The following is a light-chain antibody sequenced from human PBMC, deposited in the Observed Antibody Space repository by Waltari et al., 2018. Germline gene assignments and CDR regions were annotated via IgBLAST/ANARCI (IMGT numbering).Light chain of an antibody. Sequence: QSVLTQPPSASGTSGQRVTISCSGSRPNIGSNHVYWYQQLLGAAPKVLIYRSDQRPSGVPDRFSGSKFASSASLTISGLRSDDEADYYCAAWDDSLSGGVFGTGTRVTVL. CDR1: RPNIGSNH. V-gene: IGLV1-47*01. CDR2: RSD. J-gene: IGLJ1*01. CDR3: AAWDDSLSGGV.